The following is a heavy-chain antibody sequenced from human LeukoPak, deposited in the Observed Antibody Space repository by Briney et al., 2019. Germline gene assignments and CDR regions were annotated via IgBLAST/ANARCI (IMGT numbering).Heavy chain of an antibody. CDR1: GGSISPYY. Sequence: KPSETLSLTCTVSGGSISPYYWSWIRLPPGKGLEWIGYIYYSGSTNYNPSLKSRVTMSVDTSKNQFSLRLSSVTAADTAVYYCARHDSNGYYHWGQGTLVTVSS. V-gene: IGHV4-59*01. J-gene: IGHJ5*02. CDR2: IYYSGST. CDR3: ARHDSNGYYH. D-gene: IGHD3-22*01.